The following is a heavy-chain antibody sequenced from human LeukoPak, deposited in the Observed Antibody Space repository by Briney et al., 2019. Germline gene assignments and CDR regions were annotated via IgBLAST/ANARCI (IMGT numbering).Heavy chain of an antibody. J-gene: IGHJ4*02. CDR3: ASQGYSGYDDRGSFDY. CDR2: IYYSGST. D-gene: IGHD5-12*01. CDR1: GGSISSSNYY. Sequence: SETLSLTCTVSGGSISSSNYYCGWIRQPPGKGLEWIGCIYYSGSTYYNPSLKSRVTISIDTSKDQFSLKLSSLTAADTAVYYCASQGYSGYDDRGSFDYWGQGTLVTVSS. V-gene: IGHV4-39*07.